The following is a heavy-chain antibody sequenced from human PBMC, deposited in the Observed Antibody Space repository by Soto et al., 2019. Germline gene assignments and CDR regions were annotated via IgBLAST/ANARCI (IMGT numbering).Heavy chain of an antibody. CDR3: ARVWNYYYYGMDV. CDR1: GFTFSSYE. J-gene: IGHJ6*02. Sequence: TGGSLRLSCAASGFTFSSYEMNWVRQAPGKGLEWVSYISSSGSTIYYADSVKGRFTISRDNAKNSLYLQMNSLRAEDTAVYYCARVWNYYYYGMDVWGQGTTVTVSS. D-gene: IGHD3-10*01. CDR2: ISSSGSTI. V-gene: IGHV3-48*03.